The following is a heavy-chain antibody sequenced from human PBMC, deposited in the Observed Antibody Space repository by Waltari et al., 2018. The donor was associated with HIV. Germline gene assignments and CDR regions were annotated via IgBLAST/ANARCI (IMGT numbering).Heavy chain of an antibody. CDR1: GYAFNTYW. V-gene: IGHV5-10-1*01. CDR3: VRLDLAVGGPLWDRSNDY. CDR2: IEPSDSYA. D-gene: IGHD6-19*01. Sequence: EVQLVQSGAEVKQPGESLRISCKGSGYAFNTYWISWVRQMPGKGLEWMGRIEPSDSYANYSPSFQGHVTFSLDKSISTAYLQWSTLKASDTAMYYCVRLDLAVGGPLWDRSNDYWGQGTLVTVSS. J-gene: IGHJ4*02.